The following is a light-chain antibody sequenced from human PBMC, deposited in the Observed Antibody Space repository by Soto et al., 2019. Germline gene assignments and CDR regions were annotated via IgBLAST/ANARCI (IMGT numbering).Light chain of an antibody. V-gene: IGLV2-14*03. CDR3: SSYTGSSTLVV. CDR1: SSDVGGYDY. Sequence: QSALTQPASVSGSPGQSITISCTGTSSDVGGYDYVSWYQQHPGKAPKIMIYGVTNRPSGVSNRFSGSKSGNTASLTISGLQAEDEADYYCSSYTGSSTLVVFGGGTTLPVL. J-gene: IGLJ2*01. CDR2: GVT.